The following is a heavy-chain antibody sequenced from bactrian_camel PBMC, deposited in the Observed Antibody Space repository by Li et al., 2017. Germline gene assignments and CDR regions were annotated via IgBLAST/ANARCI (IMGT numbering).Heavy chain of an antibody. V-gene: IGHV3S53*01. J-gene: IGHJ4*01. Sequence: HVQLVESGGGSVQSGGSLRLSCAASGYTYSGYCMGWFRQTPGKEREGVAAVAADGRTVYADSVKDRFTISQDNNNKNTVYLQMNVLKPEDTAMYYCAANRWRRLGLERAKYDYWGQGTQVTVS. CDR2: VAADGRT. CDR3: AANRWRRLGLERAKYDY. CDR1: GYTYSGYC. D-gene: IGHD1*01.